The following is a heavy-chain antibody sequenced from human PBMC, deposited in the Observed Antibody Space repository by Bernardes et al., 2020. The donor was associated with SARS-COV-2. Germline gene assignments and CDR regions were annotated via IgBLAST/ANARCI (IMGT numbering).Heavy chain of an antibody. D-gene: IGHD3-16*01. Sequence: ASVKVSCKTSGYTFSNYGLGWLRQAPGQGLEWMAWISDNGGSTNAAQKFQDRVIMTTDRSTNTAYMELRGLTSDDTAVYYCARLRGNILEYFDNWGQGTLVTVSS. CDR2: ISDNGGST. J-gene: IGHJ4*02. CDR1: GYTFSNYG. CDR3: ARLRGNILEYFDN. V-gene: IGHV1-18*04.